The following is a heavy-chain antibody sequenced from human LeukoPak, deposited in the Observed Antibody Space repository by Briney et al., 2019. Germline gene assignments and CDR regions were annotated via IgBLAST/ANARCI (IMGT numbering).Heavy chain of an antibody. CDR2: ISSSGITI. J-gene: IGHJ4*02. Sequence: GGSLRLSCAASGFTFNEYYMSWLRRAQGTGLEWVSYISSSGITIYYADSVKGRFTISRDNAKNSLYLQMNSLRAEDTAVYYCARDPSMVQGVIIDYWGQGTLVTVSS. CDR1: GFTFNEYY. V-gene: IGHV3-11*01. D-gene: IGHD3-10*01. CDR3: ARDPSMVQGVIIDY.